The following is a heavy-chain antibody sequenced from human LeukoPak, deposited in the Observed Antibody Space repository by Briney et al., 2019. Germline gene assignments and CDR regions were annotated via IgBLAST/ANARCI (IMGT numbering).Heavy chain of an antibody. CDR2: IGGSGHSF. J-gene: IGHJ4*02. CDR3: ARNRDVMIMTAHGSDY. Sequence: GGSLRLSCTASGFTFGSHAMSWVRQAAGKGLEWVSGIGGSGHSFHHADSVKGRFTVSRDNSRNILYLQMNSLRAEDTAVYYCARNRDVMIMTAHGSDYWGQGTLVSVSS. D-gene: IGHD2-21*02. CDR1: GFTFGSHA. V-gene: IGHV3-23*01.